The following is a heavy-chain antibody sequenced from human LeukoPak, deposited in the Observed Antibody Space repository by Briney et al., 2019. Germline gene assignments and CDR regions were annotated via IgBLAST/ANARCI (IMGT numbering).Heavy chain of an antibody. CDR3: AREIVATISGMDV. CDR2: IYYSGST. V-gene: IGHV4-59*01. CDR1: GGSISRYY. Sequence: SETLSLTCTVSGGSISRYYWSWIRQPPGKGLEWIGYIYYSGSTNYNPSLKSRVTISVDTSKNQFSLKLSSVTAADTAVYYCAREIVATISGMDVWGQGTTVTVSS. J-gene: IGHJ6*02. D-gene: IGHD5-12*01.